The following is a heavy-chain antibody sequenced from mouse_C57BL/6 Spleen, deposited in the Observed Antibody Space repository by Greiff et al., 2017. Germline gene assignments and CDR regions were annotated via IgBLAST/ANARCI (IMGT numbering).Heavy chain of an antibody. J-gene: IGHJ4*01. V-gene: IGHV1-82*01. CDR3: ARADYSRDYYAMDY. Sequence: QVQLQQSGPELVKPGASVKISCKASGYAFSSSWMNWVKQRPGKGLEWIGRIYPGDGDTNYNGKFKGKATLTADKSSSTAYMQLSSLTSEDSAVYFCARADYSRDYYAMDYWGQGTSVTVSS. CDR1: GYAFSSSW. D-gene: IGHD2-5*01. CDR2: IYPGDGDT.